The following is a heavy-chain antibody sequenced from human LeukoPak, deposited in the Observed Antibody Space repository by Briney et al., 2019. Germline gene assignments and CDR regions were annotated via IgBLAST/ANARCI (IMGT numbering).Heavy chain of an antibody. J-gene: IGHJ4*02. CDR3: ARGDTAMVGDYFDY. Sequence: GGSLRLSCAASGFTFSSYSMNWVRQAPGKGLEWVSSISSSSSYIYYADSVKGRFTISRDNAKDSLYLQMNSVRAEDTAVYYYARGDTAMVGDYFDYWGQGTLVTVSS. CDR1: GFTFSSYS. V-gene: IGHV3-21*01. CDR2: ISSSSSYI. D-gene: IGHD5-18*01.